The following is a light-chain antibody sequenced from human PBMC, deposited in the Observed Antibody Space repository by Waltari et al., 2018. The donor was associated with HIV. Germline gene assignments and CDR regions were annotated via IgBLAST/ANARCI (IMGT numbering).Light chain of an antibody. J-gene: IGLJ2*01. Sequence: QSALTQPPSASGSPGQSVTISCTGTSSDVGGYNYVSWYQQHPGKAPKLMIYEVSTRRSGGPDRFSGAKSGNTASLTVYGLQVEDEADYYCSAYAGSSNVLFGGGTKLTVL. CDR2: EVS. CDR1: SSDVGGYNY. CDR3: SAYAGSSNVL. V-gene: IGLV2-8*01.